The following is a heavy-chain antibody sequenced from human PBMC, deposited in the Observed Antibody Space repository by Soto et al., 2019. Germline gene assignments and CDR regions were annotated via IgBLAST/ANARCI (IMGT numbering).Heavy chain of an antibody. D-gene: IGHD3-16*01. V-gene: IGHV5-51*01. J-gene: IGHJ6*02. CDR3: ASNVRRTWGGGAGAGSTFYSYGMDV. CDR2: IYPGDSDT. CDR1: GYSFTSYW. Sequence: PGESVKISCKGSGYSFTSYWIVWVRQMPGKGLEWMGIIYPGDSDTRYSPSFQGQVTISADKSISTAYLQWSSLKASDTAMYYCASNVRRTWGGGAGAGSTFYSYGMDVWGQGTTVTSP.